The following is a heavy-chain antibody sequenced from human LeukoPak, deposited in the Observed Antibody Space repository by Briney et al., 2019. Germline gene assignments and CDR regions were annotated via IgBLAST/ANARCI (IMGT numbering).Heavy chain of an antibody. CDR1: GFTLSSYN. CDR3: ARGYCSSSSCYVDFGMDV. V-gene: IGHV3-48*02. D-gene: IGHD2-2*01. J-gene: IGHJ6*02. CDR2: ISSSSTI. Sequence: GGSLRLSCAASGFTLSSYNMNWVRQAPGKGLEWVSYISSSSTIYYTDSVKGRFTISRDNARNSLYLQMNSLRDEDTAVYYCARGYCSSSSCYVDFGMDVWGQGTTVTVSS.